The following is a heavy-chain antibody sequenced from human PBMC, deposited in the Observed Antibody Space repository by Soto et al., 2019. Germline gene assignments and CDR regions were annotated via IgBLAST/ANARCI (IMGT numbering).Heavy chain of an antibody. J-gene: IGHJ5*02. Sequence: ASVKVSCKASGYTFTSYGISWVRQAPGQGLEWMGWISAYNGNTNYAQKLQGRVTMTTDTSTSTAYMELRSLRSDDTAVYYCARDLGTGTLPIVPYNWFDPWGQGTLVTVSS. CDR1: GYTFTSYG. V-gene: IGHV1-18*01. D-gene: IGHD1-1*01. CDR2: ISAYNGNT. CDR3: ARDLGTGTLPIVPYNWFDP.